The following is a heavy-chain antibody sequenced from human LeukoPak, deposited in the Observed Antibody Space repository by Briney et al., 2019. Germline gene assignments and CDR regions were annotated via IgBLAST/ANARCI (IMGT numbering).Heavy chain of an antibody. CDR1: GGSISSSSYY. J-gene: IGHJ4*02. CDR3: ARTSIAAEGDDY. CDR2: IYYSGST. D-gene: IGHD6-6*01. Sequence: SETLSLTCTVSGGSISSSSYYWGWIRQPPGKGLEWIGSIYYSGSTYYNPSLKSRVTISVDTSKNQFSLKLSPVTAADTAVYYCARTSIAAEGDDYWGQGTLVTVSS. V-gene: IGHV4-39*07.